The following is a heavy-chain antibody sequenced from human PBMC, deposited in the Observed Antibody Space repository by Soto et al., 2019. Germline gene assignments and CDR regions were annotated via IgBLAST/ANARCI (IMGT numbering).Heavy chain of an antibody. CDR3: ARDFYYHGSGTMGGYFDY. D-gene: IGHD3-10*01. CDR2: IYSGGST. CDR1: GVTVSSNY. Sequence: EVQLVESGGGLVQPGGSLRLSCAASGVTVSSNYMRLVRQAPGKGLEGVSVIYSGGSTYYADSAKGRFTISRDNSKNTLYLQMNSLRAEDTAVYYCARDFYYHGSGTMGGYFDYWGQGTLVTVSS. J-gene: IGHJ4*02. V-gene: IGHV3-66*01.